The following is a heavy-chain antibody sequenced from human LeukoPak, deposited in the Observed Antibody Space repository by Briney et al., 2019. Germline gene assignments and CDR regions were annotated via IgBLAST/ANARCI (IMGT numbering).Heavy chain of an antibody. CDR2: INQSGNT. CDR1: GWSFGGYY. Sequence: SETLSLTCSVYGWSFGGYYWSWLRQSPEKGLEWIAEINQSGNTNYNPSLKSRVAISVDTPKNQSSLKVTSVVAADTAVYYCATGPGGYYFDYWGQGTLVTVSS. J-gene: IGHJ4*02. D-gene: IGHD3-3*01. V-gene: IGHV4-34*01. CDR3: ATGPGGYYFDY.